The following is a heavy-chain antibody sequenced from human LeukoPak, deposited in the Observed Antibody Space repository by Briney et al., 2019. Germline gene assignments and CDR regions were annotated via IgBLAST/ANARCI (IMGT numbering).Heavy chain of an antibody. V-gene: IGHV1-8*02. D-gene: IGHD6-13*01. CDR3: ARGGIMASSSPMDY. Sequence: GASVKVSCKASGGTFSSYAINWVRQATGQGLEWMGWMNPNSGNTGYAQKFQGRVTMTRNTSISTAYMELSSLRSEDTAVYYCARGGIMASSSPMDYWGQGTLVTVSS. CDR1: GGTFSSYA. J-gene: IGHJ4*02. CDR2: MNPNSGNT.